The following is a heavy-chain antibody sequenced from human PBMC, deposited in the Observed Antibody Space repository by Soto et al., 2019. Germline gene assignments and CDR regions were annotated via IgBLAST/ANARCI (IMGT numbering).Heavy chain of an antibody. V-gene: IGHV3-23*01. Sequence: GGSLRLSCAASGFTFSSYAMSWVRQAPGKGLEWVSTISGGGSSTYYADSVKGRFTISRDNSKNTLYLQMNSLRAEDTAVYYCARGGLWYSYYGMDVWGQGTTVTVSS. CDR3: ARGGLWYSYYGMDV. CDR2: ISGGGSST. D-gene: IGHD2-21*01. CDR1: GFTFSSYA. J-gene: IGHJ6*02.